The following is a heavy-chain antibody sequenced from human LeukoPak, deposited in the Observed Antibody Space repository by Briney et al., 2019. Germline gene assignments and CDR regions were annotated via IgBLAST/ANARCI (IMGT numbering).Heavy chain of an antibody. V-gene: IGHV4-34*01. CDR2: IYYSGST. CDR1: GGSFSGYY. D-gene: IGHD1-26*01. Sequence: SETLSLTCAVYGGSFSGYYWSWIRQPPGKGLEWIGSIYYSGSTYYNPSLKSRVTISVDTSKNQFSLKLSSVTAADTAVYYCARVRSGSHYYDYWGQGTLVTVSS. CDR3: ARVRSGSHYYDY. J-gene: IGHJ4*02.